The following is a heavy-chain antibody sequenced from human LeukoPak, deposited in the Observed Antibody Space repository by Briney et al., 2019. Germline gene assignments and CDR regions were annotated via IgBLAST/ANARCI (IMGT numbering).Heavy chain of an antibody. Sequence: GGSLRLSCAASGFTFSSYAMSWVRQAPGKGLGWVSAISGSGGSTYYADSVKGRFTISRDNSKNTLYLQMNSLRAEDTAVYYCAKSYFYGSGSYLPYYYGMDVWGQGTTVTVSS. CDR1: GFTFSSYA. D-gene: IGHD3-10*01. V-gene: IGHV3-23*01. CDR3: AKSYFYGSGSYLPYYYGMDV. J-gene: IGHJ6*02. CDR2: ISGSGGST.